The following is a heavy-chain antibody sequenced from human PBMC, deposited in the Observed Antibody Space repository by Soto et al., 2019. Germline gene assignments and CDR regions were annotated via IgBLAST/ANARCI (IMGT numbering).Heavy chain of an antibody. CDR1: GFTFSSYG. D-gene: IGHD1-26*01. Sequence: QVQLVESGGGVAQPGRYLRLSCAASGFTFSSYGMHWVRQAPGKGLEWVAVIWYDGSNKYYADSVKGRFTISRDNSKNRLYLQMNSLRAEDTAVYYCARDHTPGGSYFDYWGQGTLVTVSS. V-gene: IGHV3-33*01. CDR2: IWYDGSNK. CDR3: ARDHTPGGSYFDY. J-gene: IGHJ4*02.